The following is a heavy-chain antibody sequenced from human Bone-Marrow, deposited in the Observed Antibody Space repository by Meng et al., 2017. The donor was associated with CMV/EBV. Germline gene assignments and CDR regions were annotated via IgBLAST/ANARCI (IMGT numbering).Heavy chain of an antibody. CDR3: ARGFDYGGNSRGDFDY. V-gene: IGHV4-34*01. Sequence: GSLRLSCAVYGGSFSGYYWSWIRQPPGKGLEWIGEINHSGSTNYNPSLKSRVTISVDTSKNQFSLKLSSVTAADTAVYYCARGFDYGGNSRGDFDYWGQGTLVTVSS. J-gene: IGHJ4*02. CDR1: GGSFSGYY. CDR2: INHSGST. D-gene: IGHD4-23*01.